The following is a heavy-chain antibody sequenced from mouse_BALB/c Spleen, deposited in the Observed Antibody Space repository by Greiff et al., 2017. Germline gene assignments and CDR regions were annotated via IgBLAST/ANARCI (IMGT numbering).Heavy chain of an antibody. D-gene: IGHD1-1*01. J-gene: IGHJ1*01. CDR1: GFTFSSYG. Sequence: EVNLVESGGGLVQPGGSLKLSCAASGFTFSSYGMSWVRQTPDKRLELVATINSNGGSTYYPDSVKGRFTISRDNAKNTLYLQMSSLKSEDTAMYYCARENYYGYWYFDVWGAGTTVTVSS. V-gene: IGHV5-6-3*01. CDR3: ARENYYGYWYFDV. CDR2: INSNGGST.